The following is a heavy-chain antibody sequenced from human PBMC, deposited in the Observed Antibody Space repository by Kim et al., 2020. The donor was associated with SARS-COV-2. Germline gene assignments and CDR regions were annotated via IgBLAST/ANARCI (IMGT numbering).Heavy chain of an antibody. Sequence: GDTTTYADSVKGRFTVSRDQSKNTLYLQMSSLRAEDTAIYYCANPRQPDYWGQGTLVTVSS. J-gene: IGHJ4*02. CDR2: GDTT. CDR3: ANPRQPDY. V-gene: IGHV3-23*01. D-gene: IGHD6-13*01.